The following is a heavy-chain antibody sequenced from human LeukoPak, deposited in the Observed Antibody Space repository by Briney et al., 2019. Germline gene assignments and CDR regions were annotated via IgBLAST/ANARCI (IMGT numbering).Heavy chain of an antibody. D-gene: IGHD4-23*01. CDR1: GFTFSSYA. CDR3: ARHDYGDNSGDY. CDR2: IGTSSSTI. V-gene: IGHV3-48*02. Sequence: GGSLRLSCAASGFTFSSYAMSWVRQAPGKGLEWVSYIGTSSSTIYYADSVKGRFTISRDNAKNSLYLQMNSLRDEDTAVYYCARHDYGDNSGDYWGQGTLVTVSS. J-gene: IGHJ4*02.